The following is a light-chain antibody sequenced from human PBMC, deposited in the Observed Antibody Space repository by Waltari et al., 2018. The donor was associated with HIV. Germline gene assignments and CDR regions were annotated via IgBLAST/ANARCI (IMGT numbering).Light chain of an antibody. CDR1: SSDVGGYNY. J-gene: IGLJ2*01. V-gene: IGLV2-11*01. Sequence: QSALTQPRSVSGSPGQSVTISCTGTSSDVGGYNYVSWYQQHPGKAPKLMNYDVTKRPSGVPDRVSCARSGNTASLTIAGLQAEDEADYYCCSYAGSYTFVFGGGTKVTVL. CDR2: DVT. CDR3: CSYAGSYTFV.